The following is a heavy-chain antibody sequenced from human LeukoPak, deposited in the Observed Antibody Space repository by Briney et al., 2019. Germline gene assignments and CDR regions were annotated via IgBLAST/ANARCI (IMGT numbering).Heavy chain of an antibody. CDR3: ARARRGYSSSWYLAHEYYYYYYGMDV. V-gene: IGHV3-7*03. CDR1: GLTFNNYW. Sequence: GGSLRLSCAASGLTFNNYWMTWVRQGPGKGLEWVANIKPGGNEKYYVDSVKGRFTISRDNVKNSLYLQMNSLRAEDTAVYYCARARRGYSSSWYLAHEYYYYYYGMDVWGQGTTVTVSS. CDR2: IKPGGNEK. J-gene: IGHJ6*02. D-gene: IGHD6-13*01.